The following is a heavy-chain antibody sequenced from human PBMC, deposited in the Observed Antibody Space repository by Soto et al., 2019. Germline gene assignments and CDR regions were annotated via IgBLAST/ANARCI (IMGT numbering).Heavy chain of an antibody. CDR1: GLALSNFW. J-gene: IGHJ4*02. Sequence: EVQLVESGGGLAQPGGSLRLSCAASGLALSNFWMHWVRQAPGKGLVWVSRISSDGTDTNYADSVKGRFTISRDNANNTLYLQMTSLKAEDTAVYYCLVVITPWSFDHWGQGALVTVSS. D-gene: IGHD3-22*01. V-gene: IGHV3-74*01. CDR2: ISSDGTDT. CDR3: LVVITPWSFDH.